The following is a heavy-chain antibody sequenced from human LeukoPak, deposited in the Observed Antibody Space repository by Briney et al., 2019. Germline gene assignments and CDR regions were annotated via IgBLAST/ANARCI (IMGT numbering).Heavy chain of an antibody. CDR3: AREERRPTYGDYEYYFDY. V-gene: IGHV3-9*01. CDR1: GFTFDDYA. J-gene: IGHJ4*02. Sequence: GGSLRLSCAASGFTFDDYAMHWVRQAPGKGLEWVSGISWNSGNIGYADSVKGRFTISRDNAKDSLYLQMNSLRAEDTAVYYCAREERRPTYGDYEYYFDYWGQGTLVTVSS. D-gene: IGHD4-17*01. CDR2: ISWNSGNI.